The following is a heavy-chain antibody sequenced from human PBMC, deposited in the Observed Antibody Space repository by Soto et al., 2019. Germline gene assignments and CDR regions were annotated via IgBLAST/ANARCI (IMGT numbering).Heavy chain of an antibody. J-gene: IGHJ4*02. D-gene: IGHD3-22*01. CDR1: GGSISSYY. V-gene: IGHV4-59*01. Sequence: SETLSLTCTVSGGSISSYYWSWIRQPPGKGLEWIGYIYYSGSTNCNPSLKSRVTLSVDTSKNQFSLKLSSVTAADTAVYYCARDKYYDTSGYYTLDYWGQGTLVTVSS. CDR2: IYYSGST. CDR3: ARDKYYDTSGYYTLDY.